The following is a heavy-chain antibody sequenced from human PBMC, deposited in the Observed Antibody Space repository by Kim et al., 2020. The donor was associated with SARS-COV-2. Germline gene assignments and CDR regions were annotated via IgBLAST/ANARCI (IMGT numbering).Heavy chain of an antibody. D-gene: IGHD3-10*01. CDR3: ATSQYYFGSGIDY. Sequence: SETLSLTCALYGGSFTGYYWNWIRQPPGKGLEWIGEINHTGSTNYNPSLKSRVTISVDTSKNQFSLKLSSVIAADRAVYYCATSQYYFGSGIDYWGQGTLVTVSS. V-gene: IGHV4-34*01. J-gene: IGHJ4*02. CDR2: INHTGST. CDR1: GGSFTGYY.